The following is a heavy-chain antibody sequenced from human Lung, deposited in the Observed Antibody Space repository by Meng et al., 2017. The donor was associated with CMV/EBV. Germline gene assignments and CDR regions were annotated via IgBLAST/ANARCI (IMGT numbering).Heavy chain of an antibody. CDR1: GFTFSDYY. CDR3: ARGGYGGIPGPPGGMDV. D-gene: IGHD5-12*01. CDR2: ISSSSSYT. Sequence: QVQLVESGGGLVKPGGSLGLSCAASGFTFSDYYMSWIRQAPGKGLEWVSYISSSSSYTNYADSVKGRFTISRDNAKNSLYLQMNSLRAEDTAVYYCARGGYGGIPGPPGGMDVWGQGTTVTVSS. V-gene: IGHV3-11*06. J-gene: IGHJ6*02.